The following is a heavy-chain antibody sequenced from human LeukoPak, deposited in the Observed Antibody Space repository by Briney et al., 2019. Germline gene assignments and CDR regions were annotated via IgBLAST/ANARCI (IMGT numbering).Heavy chain of an antibody. CDR1: GGSLCSFY. CDR3: ARDNSSGWSL. J-gene: IGHJ4*02. Sequence: SETLSLTCTVSGGSLCSFYWSWVRQPPGKGLEWIGYIYYSGSTNYNPSLKSRVTISVDTSKNQFSLKLSSVTAADTAVYYCARDNSSGWSLWGQGTLVTVSS. D-gene: IGHD6-19*01. CDR2: IYYSGST. V-gene: IGHV4-59*01.